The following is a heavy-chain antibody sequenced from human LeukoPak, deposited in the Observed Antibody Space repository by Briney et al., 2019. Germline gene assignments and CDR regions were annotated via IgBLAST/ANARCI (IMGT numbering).Heavy chain of an antibody. D-gene: IGHD1-26*01. CDR2: IIDSGNSI. CDR1: GFTFSSCA. CDR3: AKGLGAKWSRVAFDI. V-gene: IGHV3-23*01. Sequence: GGSLRLSCAASGFTFSSCAMSWVRQAPGKGLEWVSTIIDSGNSIYYADSAEGRFTISRDNSKNTLYLQMNSLRAGDTAVYYCAKGLGAKWSRVAFDIWGQGTMVTVSS. J-gene: IGHJ3*02.